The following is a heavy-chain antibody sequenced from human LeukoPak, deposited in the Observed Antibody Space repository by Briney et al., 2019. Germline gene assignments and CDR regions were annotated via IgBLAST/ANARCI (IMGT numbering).Heavy chain of an antibody. D-gene: IGHD3-10*01. CDR2: IKQDGSEK. CDR1: GFTFSSYW. Sequence: PGGSLRLSCAASGFTFSSYWMSWVRQAPGKGLEWVANIKQDGSEKYYVDSVKGRFTISRDNAKNSLYLQMNSLRAEDTAVYYCARSYGSGSYLRNPYHRRYYYYYMDVWGKGTTVTVSS. CDR3: ARSYGSGSYLRNPYHRRYYYYYMDV. J-gene: IGHJ6*03. V-gene: IGHV3-7*01.